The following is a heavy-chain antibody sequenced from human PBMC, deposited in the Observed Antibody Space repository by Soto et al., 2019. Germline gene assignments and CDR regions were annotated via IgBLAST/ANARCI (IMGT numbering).Heavy chain of an antibody. V-gene: IGHV4-59*12. CDR3: ANSGYDSRAFDI. D-gene: IGHD5-12*01. J-gene: IGHJ3*02. CDR2: IYYSGST. CDR1: GASITSYY. Sequence: LSLTCTVSGASITSYYWSWIQQPPGKGLEWIGYIYYSGSTYYNPSLKSRVTISVDTSKNQFSLKLSSVTAADTAVYYCANSGYDSRAFDIWGQGTIVTVSS.